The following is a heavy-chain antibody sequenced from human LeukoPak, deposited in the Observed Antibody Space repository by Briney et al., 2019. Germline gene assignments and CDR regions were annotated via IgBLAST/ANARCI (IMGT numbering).Heavy chain of an antibody. CDR1: GYSFTSYW. J-gene: IGHJ6*03. V-gene: IGHV5-51*01. D-gene: IGHD6-19*01. CDR3: ARRATGSGWNYYYYYMDV. Sequence: GESLKISCKGSGYSFTSYWIGWVRQMPGKGLEWMGIIYPGDSDTRYSPSFQGQVTISADKSISTAYLQRSSLKASDTAMYYCARRATGSGWNYYYYYMDVWGKGTTVTVSS. CDR2: IYPGDSDT.